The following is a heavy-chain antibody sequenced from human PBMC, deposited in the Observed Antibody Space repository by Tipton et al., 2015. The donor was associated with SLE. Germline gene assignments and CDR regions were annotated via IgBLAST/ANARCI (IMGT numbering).Heavy chain of an antibody. D-gene: IGHD3-16*01. CDR2: IRSKANSYAT. CDR1: GFTFSGSA. V-gene: IGHV3-73*01. Sequence: SLRLSCAASGFTFSGSAMHWVRQASGKGLEWVGRIRSKANSYATAYAASVKGRFTISRDDSKNTAYLQMNSLKTEDTAVYYCARDLWPITFGGAAFDIWGQGTTVTVSS. CDR3: ARDLWPITFGGAAFDI. J-gene: IGHJ3*02.